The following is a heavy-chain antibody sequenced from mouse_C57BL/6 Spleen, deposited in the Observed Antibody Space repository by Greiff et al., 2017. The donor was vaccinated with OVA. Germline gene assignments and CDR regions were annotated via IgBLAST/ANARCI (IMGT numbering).Heavy chain of an antibody. V-gene: IGHV2-5*01. Sequence: VQLQESGPGLVQPSQRLSITCTVSGFSLTSYGVHWVRQSPGKGLEWLGVIRRGGSTDYHAAIMSRLIITKDNSKSQVFFKMNSLQADDTAIYYCAKNGGQGYVDYWGQGTTRTVSS. CDR3: AKNGGQGYVDY. CDR2: IRRGGST. CDR1: GFSLTSYG. D-gene: IGHD3-3*01. J-gene: IGHJ2*01.